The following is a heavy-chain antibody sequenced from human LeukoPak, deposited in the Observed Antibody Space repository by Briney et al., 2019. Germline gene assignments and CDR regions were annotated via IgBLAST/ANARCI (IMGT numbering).Heavy chain of an antibody. D-gene: IGHD3-9*01. CDR3: ARYQASYYDILTGYFTLSPIDY. J-gene: IGHJ4*02. V-gene: IGHV1-18*01. CDR1: GYTFTSYG. Sequence: ASVKVSCKASGYTFTSYGISWVRQAPGQGLEWMGWISACNGNTNYAQKLQGRVTMTTDTSTSTAYMELRSLRSDDTAVYYCARYQASYYDILTGYFTLSPIDYWGQGTLVTVSS. CDR2: ISACNGNT.